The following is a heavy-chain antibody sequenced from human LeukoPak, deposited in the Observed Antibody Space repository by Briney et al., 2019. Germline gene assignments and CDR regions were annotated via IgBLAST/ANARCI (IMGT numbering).Heavy chain of an antibody. V-gene: IGHV4-59*12. J-gene: IGHJ6*03. Sequence: SETLSLTCTVSGGSISSYYWRWIRQPPGKGLEWIGYMYNSGSTNYNPSLKSRVTISVDTSKNQFSLKLSSVTAADTAVYYCARGSCSSTSCYEDYYYYMDVWGKGTTVTVSS. CDR1: GGSISSYY. CDR2: MYNSGST. D-gene: IGHD2-2*01. CDR3: ARGSCSSTSCYEDYYYYMDV.